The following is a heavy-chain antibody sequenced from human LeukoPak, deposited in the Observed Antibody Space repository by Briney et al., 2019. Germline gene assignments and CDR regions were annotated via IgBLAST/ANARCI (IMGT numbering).Heavy chain of an antibody. V-gene: IGHV1-2*02. CDR3: ARRRRYCSGGSCYHNWFDP. CDR1: GCTFTGYY. Sequence: EASVKVSCKASGCTFTGYYMHWVRQAPGQGLEWMGWINPNSGGTNYAQKFQGRVTMTRDTSISTAYMELSRLRSDDTAVYYCARRRRYCSGGSCYHNWFDPWGQGTLVTVSS. D-gene: IGHD2-15*01. J-gene: IGHJ5*02. CDR2: INPNSGGT.